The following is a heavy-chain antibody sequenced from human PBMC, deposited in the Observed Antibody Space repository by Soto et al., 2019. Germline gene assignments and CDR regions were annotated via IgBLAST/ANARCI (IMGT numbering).Heavy chain of an antibody. CDR2: TIPIFGTA. V-gene: IGHV1-69*06. J-gene: IGHJ3*02. CDR3: ANGYCSGGSCYLSAFDI. Sequence: SVKVSCKASGGAFSSYSINWVRQAPGQGLEWMGGTIPIFGTANYAQKFQGRVTITADKSTSTAYMALSSLRSEDTAVYYCANGYCSGGSCYLSAFDIWGQGTMVTVSS. CDR1: GGAFSSYS. D-gene: IGHD2-15*01.